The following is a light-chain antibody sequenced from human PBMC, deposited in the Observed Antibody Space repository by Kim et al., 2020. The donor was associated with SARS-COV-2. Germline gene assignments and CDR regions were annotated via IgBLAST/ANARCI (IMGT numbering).Light chain of an antibody. CDR3: TSYTSSSTVV. V-gene: IGLV2-14*03. CDR1: SSDVGGYNY. CDR2: DVS. J-gene: IGLJ2*01. Sequence: QSALTQPASVSGSPGQSITISCTGTSSDVGGYNYVSWYQQHPGKVPKLMIYDVSNRPSGVSNRFSGSKSGNTASLTISGLHTEDEADYYCTSYTSSSTVVFGGGTPLTVL.